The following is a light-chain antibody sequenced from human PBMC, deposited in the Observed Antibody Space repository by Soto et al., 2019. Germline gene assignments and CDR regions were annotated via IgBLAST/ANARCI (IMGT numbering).Light chain of an antibody. J-gene: IGLJ1*01. CDR2: DVS. Sequence: QSALPQPASVSGSPGQSIAISCTGTSSDVGGYNYVSWYQQHPGKALKLMVYDVSNRPSGVSNRFSGSKSGNTASLTISGLQAEDEADYYCSSYTSSSTYVFGTGTKVTVL. CDR1: SSDVGGYNY. CDR3: SSYTSSSTYV. V-gene: IGLV2-14*01.